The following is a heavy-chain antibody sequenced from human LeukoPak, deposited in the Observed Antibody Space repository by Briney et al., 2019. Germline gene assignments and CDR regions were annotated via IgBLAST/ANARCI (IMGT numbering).Heavy chain of an antibody. D-gene: IGHD6-6*01. CDR3: ATVPIAARPHYFDY. Sequence: GASVKVSCKVSGYTLTELSMHWVRQAPGEGLEWMGGFDPEDGETIYAQKFQGRVTMTEDTSTDTAYMELSSLRSEDTAVYYCATVPIAARPHYFDYWGQGTLVTVSS. CDR2: FDPEDGET. J-gene: IGHJ4*02. CDR1: GYTLTELS. V-gene: IGHV1-24*01.